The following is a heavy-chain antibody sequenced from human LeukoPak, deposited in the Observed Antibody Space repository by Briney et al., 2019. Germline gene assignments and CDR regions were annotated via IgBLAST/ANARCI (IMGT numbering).Heavy chain of an antibody. CDR2: IIPIFGTA. CDR3: ARDRPSYYDSSGHYGGDY. V-gene: IGHV1-69*13. Sequence: SVKVSCKASGGTFSSYAISWVRQAPGQGLEWMGGIIPIFGTANYAQKFQGRVTITADESTSTAYMELSSLRSEDTAVYYCARDRPSYYDSSGHYGGDYWGQGTLVTVSS. J-gene: IGHJ4*02. D-gene: IGHD3-22*01. CDR1: GGTFSSYA.